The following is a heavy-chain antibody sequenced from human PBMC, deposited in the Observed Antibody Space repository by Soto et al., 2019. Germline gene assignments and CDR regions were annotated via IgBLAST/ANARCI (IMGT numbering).Heavy chain of an antibody. CDR2: INHSGST. Sequence: ETLSLTCAVYGGSFSGYYWSWIRQPPGKGLEWIGEINHSGSTNYDPSLKSRVTISVDTSKNQFSLKLSSVTAADTAVYYCARCPNYYYYGMDVWGQGTTVTVSS. J-gene: IGHJ6*02. CDR3: ARCPNYYYYGMDV. V-gene: IGHV4-34*01. CDR1: GGSFSGYY.